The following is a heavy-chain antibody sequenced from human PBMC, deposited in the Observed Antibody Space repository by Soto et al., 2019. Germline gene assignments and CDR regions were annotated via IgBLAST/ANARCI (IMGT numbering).Heavy chain of an antibody. D-gene: IGHD3-16*02. CDR1: GFTFSSYG. J-gene: IGHJ4*02. Sequence: PGGSMRLSCAASGFTFSSYGMHWVRKAPGKGLEWVAVIWYDGSNKYYADSVKGRFTISRDNSKNTLYLQMNSLRAEDTAVYYCARDSYDYIWGSYRRQFDYWGQGTLVTVSS. CDR3: ARDSYDYIWGSYRRQFDY. V-gene: IGHV3-33*01. CDR2: IWYDGSNK.